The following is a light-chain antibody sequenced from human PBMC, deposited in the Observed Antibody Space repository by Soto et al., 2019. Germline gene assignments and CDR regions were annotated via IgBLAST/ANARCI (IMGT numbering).Light chain of an antibody. Sequence: PGERASLSCGASQSISSSFLAWYQQKPGQAPRLLIYGAYSRATGIPDRFSGTGSETDFTLTIRRLEPEDFAVYYCKQYDNSPITFGQGTRLEIK. J-gene: IGKJ5*01. CDR1: QSISSSF. CDR3: KQYDNSPIT. V-gene: IGKV3-20*01. CDR2: GAY.